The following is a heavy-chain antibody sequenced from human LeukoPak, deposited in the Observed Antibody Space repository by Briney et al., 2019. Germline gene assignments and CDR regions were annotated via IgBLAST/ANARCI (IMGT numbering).Heavy chain of an antibody. CDR2: IWSVGGAE. CDR3: ARSQTMTIFDY. Sequence: PGRSLRLSCVAPGFPFSSYGMHGVRQAPGKGLEWVAVIWSVGGAEYYADSVKGRFTISRDNAKNSLYLQMNSLRAEDTAVYYCARSQTMTIFDYWGQGTLVTVSS. CDR1: GFPFSSYG. J-gene: IGHJ4*02. D-gene: IGHD4/OR15-4a*01. V-gene: IGHV3-33*01.